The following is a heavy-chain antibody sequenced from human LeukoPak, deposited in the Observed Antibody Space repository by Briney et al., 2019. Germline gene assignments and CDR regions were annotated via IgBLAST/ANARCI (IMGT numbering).Heavy chain of an antibody. CDR2: IKTDGSEK. D-gene: IGHD6-19*01. J-gene: IGHJ5*02. Sequence: PGGSLRLSCAASGFIYSDYWMSWVRQAPGKGLEWVANIKTDGSEKYYVDSVKGRFTISRDNGKNSLYLQMSSLRAEDTAVYYCARGGWRPDPWGQGTLVTVSS. CDR1: GFIYSDYW. V-gene: IGHV3-7*01. CDR3: ARGGWRPDP.